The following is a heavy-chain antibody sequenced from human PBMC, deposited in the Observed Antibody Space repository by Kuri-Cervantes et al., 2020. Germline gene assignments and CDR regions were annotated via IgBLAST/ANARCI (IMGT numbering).Heavy chain of an antibody. Sequence: ETLSLTCAASGFTFSSYWMHWVRQAPGKGLVWVSRINSDGSSTSYADSVKGRFTISRDNSKNTLYLQMNSLRAEDTAVYYCAKEYGSGSYYNRRGGYFDYWGQGTLVTVSS. V-gene: IGHV3-74*01. CDR3: AKEYGSGSYYNRRGGYFDY. J-gene: IGHJ4*02. CDR2: INSDGSST. CDR1: GFTFSSYW. D-gene: IGHD3-10*01.